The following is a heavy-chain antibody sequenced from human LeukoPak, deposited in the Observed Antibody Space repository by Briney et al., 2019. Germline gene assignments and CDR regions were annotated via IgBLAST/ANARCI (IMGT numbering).Heavy chain of an antibody. D-gene: IGHD1-20*01. Sequence: GGSLRLSCAASGITFSSYAMSWVRQAPGKGLEWVSAISGSGGNTYYTDSVKGRFTISRDNSKNTLYLQMNSLRAEDTAVYYCAKEGYNWTPAGYFDYWGQGTLVTVSS. CDR2: ISGSGGNT. J-gene: IGHJ4*02. CDR1: GITFSSYA. CDR3: AKEGYNWTPAGYFDY. V-gene: IGHV3-23*01.